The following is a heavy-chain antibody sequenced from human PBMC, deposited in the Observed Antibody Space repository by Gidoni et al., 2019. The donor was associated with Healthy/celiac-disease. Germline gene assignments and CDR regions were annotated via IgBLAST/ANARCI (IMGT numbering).Heavy chain of an antibody. CDR3: AREEDAAGLHDAFDI. Sequence: QVQLVESGGGVVQPGRSLRLSCAASGFTFSSYAMHWVRQAPGKGLEWVAVISYDGSNKYYADSVKGRFTISRDNSKNTLYLQMNSLRAEDTAVYYCAREEDAAGLHDAFDIWGQGTMVTVSS. CDR1: GFTFSSYA. CDR2: ISYDGSNK. V-gene: IGHV3-30*04. D-gene: IGHD3-10*01. J-gene: IGHJ3*02.